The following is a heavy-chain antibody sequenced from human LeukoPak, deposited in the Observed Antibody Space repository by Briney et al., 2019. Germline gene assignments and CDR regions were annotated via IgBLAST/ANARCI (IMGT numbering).Heavy chain of an antibody. CDR1: GGSFSGYY. Sequence: SETLSLTCAVYGGSFSGYYWSWIRQPPGKGLEWIGEINHSGSTNYNPSLKSRVTISVDTSKNQFSLKLSSVTAADTAVYYCARGPAATPLFYYYYGMDVWGQGTTATVSS. D-gene: IGHD2-15*01. CDR2: INHSGST. CDR3: ARGPAATPLFYYYYGMDV. J-gene: IGHJ6*02. V-gene: IGHV4-34*01.